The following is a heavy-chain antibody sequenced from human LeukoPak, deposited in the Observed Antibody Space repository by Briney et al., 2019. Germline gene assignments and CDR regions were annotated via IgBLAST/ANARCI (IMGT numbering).Heavy chain of an antibody. D-gene: IGHD3-10*01. CDR3: ARAFGSGSYSF. Sequence: GGSLRLSCAASGFTFSSHGMSWVRQAPGKGLEWVSYISSSGSTKYYADSVKGRITISRDNAKKSMYLQMNSLRAEDTAVYYCARAFGSGSYSFWGQGTLVSVSS. J-gene: IGHJ4*02. CDR2: ISSSGSTK. CDR1: GFTFSSHG. V-gene: IGHV3-48*04.